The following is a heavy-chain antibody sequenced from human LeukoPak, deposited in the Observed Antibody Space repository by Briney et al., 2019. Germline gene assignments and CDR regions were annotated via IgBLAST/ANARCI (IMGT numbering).Heavy chain of an antibody. CDR2: INPSGGST. Sequence: GASVTVSCKASGYTFASYYMHWVRQAPGQGLERMGIINPSGGSTSYAQKFQGRVTMTRDTSTSTVYMELSSLRSEDTAVYYCARDAGGDYYGSGSYLGYWGQGTLVTVSS. CDR3: ARDAGGDYYGSGSYLGY. CDR1: GYTFASYY. V-gene: IGHV1-46*01. J-gene: IGHJ4*02. D-gene: IGHD3-10*01.